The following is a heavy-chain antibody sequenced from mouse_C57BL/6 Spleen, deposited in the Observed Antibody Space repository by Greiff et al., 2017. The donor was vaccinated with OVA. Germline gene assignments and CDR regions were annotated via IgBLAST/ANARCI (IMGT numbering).Heavy chain of an antibody. Sequence: QVQLKESGAELAKPGASVKLSCKASGYTFTSYWMHWVKQRPGQGLEWIGYINPSSGYTKYKQKFKDKATVTADKSSSTAYMQLTSLTYEDTAIYYCARADYSNYWGQGTTLTVSS. CDR2: INPSSGYT. CDR1: GYTFTSYW. V-gene: IGHV1-7*01. CDR3: ARADYSNY. D-gene: IGHD2-5*01. J-gene: IGHJ2*01.